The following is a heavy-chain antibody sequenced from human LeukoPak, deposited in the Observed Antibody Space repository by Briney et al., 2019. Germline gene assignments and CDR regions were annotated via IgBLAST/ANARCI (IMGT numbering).Heavy chain of an antibody. Sequence: GGSLRLSCAASGFPFSSYWVHWVRQAPGKGLVWVSRINTDGSTTTYADSVKGRLTISRDNAKNTVYLQMNSLRAEDTAVYYCAKAPVYSSGWYLDYWGQGTLVTVSS. V-gene: IGHV3-74*01. CDR2: INTDGSTT. D-gene: IGHD6-19*01. CDR1: GFPFSSYW. CDR3: AKAPVYSSGWYLDY. J-gene: IGHJ4*02.